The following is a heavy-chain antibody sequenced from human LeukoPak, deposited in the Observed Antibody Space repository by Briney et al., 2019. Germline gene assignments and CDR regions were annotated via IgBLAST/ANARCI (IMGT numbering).Heavy chain of an antibody. J-gene: IGHJ4*02. D-gene: IGHD7-27*01. Sequence: GGSLRLSCATSGFTFNNYDMHWVRQAPGKGLDWVAFIWYDGSNKYHTDSVKSRFTISRDTSKNTVYLQMNSLRVEDTAVYYCARGDWGMYYFDYWGQGTLVTVSS. CDR1: GFTFNNYD. V-gene: IGHV3-30*02. CDR3: ARGDWGMYYFDY. CDR2: IWYDGSNK.